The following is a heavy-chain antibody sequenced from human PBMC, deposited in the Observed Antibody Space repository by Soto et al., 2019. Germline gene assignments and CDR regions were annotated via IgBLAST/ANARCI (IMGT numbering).Heavy chain of an antibody. D-gene: IGHD3-3*01. J-gene: IGHJ6*02. CDR2: IYYSGST. CDR3: AREYDVGYGSMDV. V-gene: IGHV4-59*01. CDR1: GGSISSYY. Sequence: SETLSLTCTVSGGSISSYYWSWIRQPPGKGLEWIGYIYYSGSTNYNPSLKSRVTISVDTSKNQFSLKLSSVTAADTAVYYCAREYDVGYGSMDVWGQGTTVTVSS.